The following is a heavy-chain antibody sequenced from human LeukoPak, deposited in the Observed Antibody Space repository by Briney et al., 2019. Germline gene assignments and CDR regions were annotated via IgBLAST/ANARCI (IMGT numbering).Heavy chain of an antibody. D-gene: IGHD3-10*01. CDR2: ISAYNGNT. J-gene: IGHJ4*02. CDR3: ARDSPDGTGTYYNDSPDY. CDR1: GYTFSSYG. Sequence: ASVKVSCRASGYTFSSYGISWVRQAPGQGLEWMGWISAYNGNTNYRQKLQGRVTVTTDTSTSTAYMDLRSLGSDDTAIYYCARDSPDGTGTYYNDSPDYWGQGTLVTVSS. V-gene: IGHV1-18*01.